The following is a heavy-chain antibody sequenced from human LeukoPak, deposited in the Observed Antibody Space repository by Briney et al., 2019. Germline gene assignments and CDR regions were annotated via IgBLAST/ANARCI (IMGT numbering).Heavy chain of an antibody. CDR3: ARVYWNDVFDY. CDR1: GFTFSSYS. Sequence: GGSLRLSCAASGFTFSSYSMNWVRQAPGKGLEWGSSISSSSSYIYYADSVKGRFTISRDNAKNSLYLQMNSLRAEDTAVYYCARVYWNDVFDYWGQGTLVTVSS. CDR2: ISSSSSYI. J-gene: IGHJ4*02. V-gene: IGHV3-21*01. D-gene: IGHD1-1*01.